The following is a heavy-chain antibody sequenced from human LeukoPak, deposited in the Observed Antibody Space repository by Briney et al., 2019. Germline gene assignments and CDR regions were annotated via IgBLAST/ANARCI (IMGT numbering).Heavy chain of an antibody. CDR1: GFTFSNAW. J-gene: IGHJ4*02. V-gene: IGHV3-15*01. Sequence: GGSLRLSCAASGFTFSNAWMSWVRQAPGKGLEWVGRIKSKTDGGTTDYAATVKGRFTISRDDSKNTLYLQMNSLKTEDTAVYYCTTALSMSDFDYWGQGTLVTVSS. CDR2: IKSKTDGGTT. CDR3: TTALSMSDFDY. D-gene: IGHD2-21*01.